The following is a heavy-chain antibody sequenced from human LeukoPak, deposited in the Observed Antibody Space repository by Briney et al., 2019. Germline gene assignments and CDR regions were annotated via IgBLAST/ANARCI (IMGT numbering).Heavy chain of an antibody. CDR2: INWNGGST. V-gene: IGHV3-20*01. CDR3: ARGPYGSGSNAFDI. CDR1: GFAFDDYG. Sequence: GGSLRLSCAASGFAFDDYGMSWVRQVLGMGLERVSGINWNGGSTGYADSVKGRFTISRDNAKNSLYLQMNSLRAEDTALYHCARGPYGSGSNAFDIWGQGTMVTVSS. J-gene: IGHJ3*02. D-gene: IGHD3-10*01.